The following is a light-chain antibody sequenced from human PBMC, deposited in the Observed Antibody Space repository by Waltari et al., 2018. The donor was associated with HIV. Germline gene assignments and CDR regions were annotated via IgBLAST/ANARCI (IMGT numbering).Light chain of an antibody. Sequence: QSALTQPASVSGSPGQSITIPCTGTSSDVGGFDFVSWYQQFPGTATKVVIYDVNNQPSGVSDRFSGSKSGNTASLTISGLQAEDEADYYCDSHTNTFTRVFGTGTRVTVL. CDR3: DSHTNTFTRV. V-gene: IGLV2-14*01. CDR1: SSDVGGFDF. CDR2: DVN. J-gene: IGLJ1*01.